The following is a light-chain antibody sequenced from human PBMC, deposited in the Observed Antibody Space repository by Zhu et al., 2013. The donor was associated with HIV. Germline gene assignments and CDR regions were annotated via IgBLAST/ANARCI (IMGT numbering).Light chain of an antibody. CDR1: QSVNNN. CDR2: GAS. CDR3: QEYGGSGGSVT. J-gene: IGKJ4*01. Sequence: VLTQSPVTLSVSPGERATLSCRASQSVNNNLAWYQQKPGQAPRLLIPGASTRATGVPARFSGSGSETNFTLTIGRLEPEDFAVYYCQEYGGSGGSVTFGGGTKVEI. V-gene: IGKV3-15*01.